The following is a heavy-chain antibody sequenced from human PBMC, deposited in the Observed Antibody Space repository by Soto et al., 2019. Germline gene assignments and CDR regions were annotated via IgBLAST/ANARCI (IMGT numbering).Heavy chain of an antibody. CDR3: ARFVRHQLPTIDF. Sequence: QVQLVQSGAEVKEPGASVRVSCKASGYTLTSYDINWVRQATGQGLEWMGWMNPESRNTGYAQKFQGRVTMTRDTSISTAYMELTSLRSEDTAVHYCARFVRHQLPTIDFWGQGTLVTVSS. V-gene: IGHV1-8*01. D-gene: IGHD2-2*01. J-gene: IGHJ4*02. CDR2: MNPESRNT. CDR1: GYTLTSYD.